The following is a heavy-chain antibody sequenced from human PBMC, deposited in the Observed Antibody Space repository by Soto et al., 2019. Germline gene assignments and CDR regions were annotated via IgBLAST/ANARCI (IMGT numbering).Heavy chain of an antibody. V-gene: IGHV4-4*02. CDR2: IYHSGST. CDR3: ARLRGTILDYYYGMAV. CDR1: GGSISSSNW. D-gene: IGHD3-3*01. Sequence: PSGTLSLTCSVSGGSISSSNWWSWVRQPPGKGLEWIGEIYHSGSTNYNPSLKSRVTISVDKSKNQFSLKLSSVTAADTAVYYCARLRGTILDYYYGMAVWGQGTTVTVSS. J-gene: IGHJ6*02.